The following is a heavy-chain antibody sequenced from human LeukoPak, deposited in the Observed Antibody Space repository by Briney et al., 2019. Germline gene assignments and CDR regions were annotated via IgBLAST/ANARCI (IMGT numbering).Heavy chain of an antibody. D-gene: IGHD2-15*01. CDR3: ARDRGYSIHN. Sequence: PGGSLRLSCAASGFTFSSDWMHWVRQTPGKGLVWVSRIKSDGSTTNYADSVKGRFTISRDNAKNTLYLQMNSLRAEDTALYYCARDRGYSIHNWGQRTLVTVSS. J-gene: IGHJ4*02. CDR2: IKSDGSTT. V-gene: IGHV3-74*01. CDR1: GFTFSSDW.